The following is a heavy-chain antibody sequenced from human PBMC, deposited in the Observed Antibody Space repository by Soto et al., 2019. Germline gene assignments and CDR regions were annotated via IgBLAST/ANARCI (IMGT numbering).Heavy chain of an antibody. J-gene: IGHJ4*02. D-gene: IGHD6-19*01. V-gene: IGHV1-8*01. CDR2: MNPNSGNT. CDR1: GYTFTSYD. Sequence: QVQLEQSGAEVKKPGASVKVSCKASGYTFTSYDINWVRQATGQGLEWMGWMNPNSGNTGYAHKFQGRVTMTRNTSISTAYMELSSLSSDDTAVYYCARSVEWLASFDYWGQGTLVTLSS. CDR3: ARSVEWLASFDY.